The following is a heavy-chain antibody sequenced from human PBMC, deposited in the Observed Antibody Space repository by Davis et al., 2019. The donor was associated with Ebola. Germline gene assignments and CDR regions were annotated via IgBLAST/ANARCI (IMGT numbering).Heavy chain of an antibody. D-gene: IGHD6-19*01. CDR2: IYHSGST. V-gene: IGHV4-38-2*01. J-gene: IGHJ4*02. Sequence: PSETLSLTCAVSGYSISSGYYWGWIRQPPGKGLEWIGSIYHSGSTYYNPSLKSRVTISVDTSKNQFSLKLSSVTAADTAVYYCAKISSGLPLWGQGTLVTVSS. CDR1: GYSISSGYY. CDR3: AKISSGLPL.